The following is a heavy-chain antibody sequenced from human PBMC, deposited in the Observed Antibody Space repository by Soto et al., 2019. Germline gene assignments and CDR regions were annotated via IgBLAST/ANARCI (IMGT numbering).Heavy chain of an antibody. CDR2: INHSGST. Sequence: PSETLSLTCAVYGGSFSGYYWSWIRQPPGKGLEWIGEINHSGSTNYNPSLKSRVTISVDTSKNQFSLKLSSVTAADTAVYYCARGPRLYSSGINWFEPWGQGTRVTVSS. CDR3: ARGPRLYSSGINWFEP. J-gene: IGHJ5*02. V-gene: IGHV4-34*01. D-gene: IGHD6-19*01. CDR1: GGSFSGYY.